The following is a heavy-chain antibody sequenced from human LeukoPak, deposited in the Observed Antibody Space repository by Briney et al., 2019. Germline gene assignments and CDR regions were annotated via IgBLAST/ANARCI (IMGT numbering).Heavy chain of an antibody. CDR2: NSSNGDNT. CDR3: VRGTGY. V-gene: IGHV3-64D*06. Sequence: GGSLRLSCSVSGFTFSTYVMHWVRQAPGKGLEYVSANSSNGDNTYYADSVKGRFTISGDNSKNTLYLQMSSLRADDTAVYYCVRGTGYWGQGTLVTVSS. J-gene: IGHJ4*02. CDR1: GFTFSTYV.